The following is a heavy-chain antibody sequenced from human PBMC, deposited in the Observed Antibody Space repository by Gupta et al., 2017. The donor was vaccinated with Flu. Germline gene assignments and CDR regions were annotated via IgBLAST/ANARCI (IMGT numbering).Heavy chain of an antibody. CDR3: ARSGQGIATASYSVYTRKDAFDI. J-gene: IGHJ3*02. V-gene: IGHV3-33*01. D-gene: IGHD6-13*01. CDR2: IWYDGSNK. Sequence: QVQLVESGGGVFQPGRPLRLSCAASGFPFSTYGMHWVRQAPGKGLEWVAVIWYDGSNKYYVDSVKGRFTISRDNSKNTLYLQMNSLRAEDTAVYYCARSGQGIATASYSVYTRKDAFDIWGQGTMVTVSS. CDR1: GFPFSTYG.